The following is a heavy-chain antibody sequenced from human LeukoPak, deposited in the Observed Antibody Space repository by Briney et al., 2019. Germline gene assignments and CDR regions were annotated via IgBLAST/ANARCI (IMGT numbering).Heavy chain of an antibody. D-gene: IGHD1-26*01. V-gene: IGHV1-69*05. CDR1: GGTVSSYA. J-gene: IGHJ2*01. Sequence: GSSVKVSCKASGGTVSSYAISWVRQAPGQGLEWMGGIIPIFGTANYAQKFQGRVTITTDESTSTAYMELSSLRSEDTAVYYCARGRAPDWYFDLWGRGTLVTVSS. CDR3: ARGRAPDWYFDL. CDR2: IIPIFGTA.